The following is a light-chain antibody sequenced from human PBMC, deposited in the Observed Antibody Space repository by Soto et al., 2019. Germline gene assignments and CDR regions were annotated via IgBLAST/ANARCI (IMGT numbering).Light chain of an antibody. CDR1: QSISSW. CDR2: IAS. J-gene: IGKJ2*01. V-gene: IGKV1-5*03. CDR3: QQYNSYSYT. Sequence: DIQMTQSPSTLSASVGDRVTITCRASQSISSWLAWYQQKPGKAPKLLIYIASSLESGVPSRFSGSGSGTEFTLTSSSLQPDHFATYYCQQYNSYSYTFGQGTKLEI.